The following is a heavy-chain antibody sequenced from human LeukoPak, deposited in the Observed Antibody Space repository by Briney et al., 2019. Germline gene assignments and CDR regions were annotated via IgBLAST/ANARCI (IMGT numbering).Heavy chain of an antibody. J-gene: IGHJ4*02. V-gene: IGHV3-33*01. D-gene: IGHD1-26*01. CDR1: GFTFGSYG. CDR2: IWNDGSSK. CDR3: ARDRAGANPGYSFDY. Sequence: GGSLRLSCAASGFTFGSYGMHWVRQAPGKGLEWVAIIWNDGSSKYYADSVKGRFTISRDNSKNTLYVQMSSLRSEDTAVYYCARDRAGANPGYSFDYWGQGTLVTVSS.